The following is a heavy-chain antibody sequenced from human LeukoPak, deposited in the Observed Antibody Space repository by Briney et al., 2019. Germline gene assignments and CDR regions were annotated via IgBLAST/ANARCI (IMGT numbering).Heavy chain of an antibody. CDR2: ISGSGGST. CDR3: ARASGGPDRYWYFDL. CDR1: GFTFSSYA. J-gene: IGHJ2*01. V-gene: IGHV3-23*01. D-gene: IGHD2-15*01. Sequence: GGSLRLSCEASGFTFSSYAMSWVRQAPGKGLEWVSAISGSGGSTYHADSVKGRFTISRDNAKNSLYLQMNSLRAEDTAVYYCARASGGPDRYWYFDLWGRGTLVTVSS.